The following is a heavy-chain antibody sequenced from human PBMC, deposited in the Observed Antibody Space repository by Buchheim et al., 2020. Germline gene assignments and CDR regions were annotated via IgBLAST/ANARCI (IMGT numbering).Heavy chain of an antibody. CDR3: ARYSNSGGNGYYNYGMDV. CDR1: GFTFSSYE. Sequence: EVQLVESGGGLVQPGGSLRLSCAASGFTFSSYEMNWVRQAPGKGLEWVSYISSSGSTIYYADSVKGRFTISRDNAKNSLYLQMISLRAEDTAVYYCARYSNSGGNGYYNYGMDVWGQGTT. V-gene: IGHV3-48*03. CDR2: ISSSGSTI. D-gene: IGHD1-26*01. J-gene: IGHJ6*02.